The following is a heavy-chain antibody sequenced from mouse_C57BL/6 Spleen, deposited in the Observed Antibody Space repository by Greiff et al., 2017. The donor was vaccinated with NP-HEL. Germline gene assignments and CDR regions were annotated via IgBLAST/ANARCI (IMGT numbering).Heavy chain of an antibody. J-gene: IGHJ2*01. CDR1: GFTFSSYA. CDR2: ISDGGSYT. D-gene: IGHD2-4*01. Sequence: EVQGVESGGGLVKPGGSLKLSCAASGFTFSSYAMSWVRQTPEKRLEWVATISDGGSYTYYPDNVKGRFTISRDNAKNNLYLQMSHLKSEDTAMYYCARDYDYPFDYWGQGTTLTVSS. V-gene: IGHV5-4*01. CDR3: ARDYDYPFDY.